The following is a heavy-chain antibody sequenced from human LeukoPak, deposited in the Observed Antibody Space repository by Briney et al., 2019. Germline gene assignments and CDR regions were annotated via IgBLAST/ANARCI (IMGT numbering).Heavy chain of an antibody. CDR3: AKRGVVIRVFLVGFHKEAYYFDS. CDR1: GITLSNYG. Sequence: PGGSLRLSCAVSGITLSNYGMSWVRQAPGKGLEWVAGIAGSGGGTNYADSVEGRFTISRDNPKNTLYLQMNSLRADDTAVYFCAKRGVVIRVFLVGFHKEAYYFDSWGQGALVTVSS. D-gene: IGHD3-10*01. V-gene: IGHV3-23*01. CDR2: IAGSGGGT. J-gene: IGHJ4*02.